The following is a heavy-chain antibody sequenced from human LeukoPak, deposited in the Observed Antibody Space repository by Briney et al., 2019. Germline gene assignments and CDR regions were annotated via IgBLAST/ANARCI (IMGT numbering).Heavy chain of an antibody. CDR2: IYYTGSI. V-gene: IGHV4-59*01. Sequence: PSETLSLTCTVSGGSMSSYYWTWIRQPPGKGLEWIGYIYYTGSINYNPSLNIRVTMSVDTSKNQFSLKLRSVTASDTAVYDCARACAGNEYVGLFDYWGQGTLVTVSS. CDR1: GGSMSSYY. D-gene: IGHD3-16*01. J-gene: IGHJ4*02. CDR3: ARACAGNEYVGLFDY.